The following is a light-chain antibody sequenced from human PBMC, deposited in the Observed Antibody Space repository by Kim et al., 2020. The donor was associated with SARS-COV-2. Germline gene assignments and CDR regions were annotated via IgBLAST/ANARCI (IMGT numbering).Light chain of an antibody. CDR3: QQYGSSPPT. CDR2: GAS. CDR1: QSVSSSY. V-gene: IGKV3-20*01. Sequence: PGERATLSCRASQSVSSSYLAWYQQKPGQAPRLLIYGASSRATGIPDRFSGSGSGTDFTLTISRLEPEDFAVYYCQQYGSSPPTFGQGTKVDIK. J-gene: IGKJ1*01.